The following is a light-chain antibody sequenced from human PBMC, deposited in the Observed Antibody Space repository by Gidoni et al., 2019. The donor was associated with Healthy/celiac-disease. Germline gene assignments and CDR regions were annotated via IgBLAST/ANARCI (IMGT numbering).Light chain of an antibody. V-gene: IGKV3-11*01. CDR3: QQRSNYPLT. J-gene: IGKJ4*01. Sequence: EIVLTQSPATLSLSPGERATLSCRASQSVSSYLAWYQQKPGQAPRLLIYDASNRATGIPARFSGSGSGTDFTLTISSLEPEDFAVYYCQQRSNYPLTFGGXTKVEIK. CDR1: QSVSSY. CDR2: DAS.